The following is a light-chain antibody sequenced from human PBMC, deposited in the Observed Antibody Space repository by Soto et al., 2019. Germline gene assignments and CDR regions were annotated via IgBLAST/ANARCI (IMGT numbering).Light chain of an antibody. CDR1: QSISSY. CDR3: QKYNSAPQT. V-gene: IGKV1-27*01. Sequence: VHLTQSPASRSASVACRVTIICRASQSISSYLNWYQQKPGKAPKILIYAASTLQSGVPSRFSGSGYGTDFTLTISSLQTEDVATYYCQKYNSAPQTFGQGTKVDIK. CDR2: AAS. J-gene: IGKJ1*01.